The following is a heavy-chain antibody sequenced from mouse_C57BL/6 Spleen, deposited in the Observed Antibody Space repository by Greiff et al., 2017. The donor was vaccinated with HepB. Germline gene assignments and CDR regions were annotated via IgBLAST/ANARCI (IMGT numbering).Heavy chain of an antibody. J-gene: IGHJ2*01. CDR1: GYSITSGYY. D-gene: IGHD2-5*01. CDR2: ISYDGSN. V-gene: IGHV3-6*01. CDR3: ASFYYSNDY. Sequence: VQLKQSGPGLVKPSQSLSLTCSVTGYSITSGYYWNWIRQFPGNKLEWMGYISYDGSNNYNPSLKNRISITRDTSKNQFFLKLNSVTTEDTATYYCASFYYSNDYWGQGTTRTVSS.